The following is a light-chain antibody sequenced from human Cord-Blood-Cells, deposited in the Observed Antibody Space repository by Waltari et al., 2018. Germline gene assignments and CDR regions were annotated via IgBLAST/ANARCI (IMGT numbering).Light chain of an antibody. Sequence: EVVMTQSPATLSVSPGERATLSCRAGQSVSSNFAWYQQKPGQAPRLLIYGASTRATGIPASFSGSGSGTEFTLTISSLQSEDFAVYYCQQYNNWPWTFGQGTKVEIK. CDR3: QQYNNWPWT. V-gene: IGKV3-15*01. CDR1: QSVSSN. CDR2: GAS. J-gene: IGKJ1*01.